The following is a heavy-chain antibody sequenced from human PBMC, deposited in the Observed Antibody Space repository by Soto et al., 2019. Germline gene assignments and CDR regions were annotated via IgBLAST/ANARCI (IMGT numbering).Heavy chain of an antibody. CDR2: ITSSGENT. CDR1: GFTFNRYA. Sequence: EVHLLESGGGPVQSGGSLRLSCAASGFTFNRYAMSWVRQAPGKGLEWVSAITSSGENTDYANSVKGRFTISRDNSKNTLYLQLSSLTAEDTAVYYCAKCLRRHYSPDSYYMRSFDSWGQGTLVTVSS. J-gene: IGHJ4*02. CDR3: AKCLRRHYSPDSYYMRSFDS. V-gene: IGHV3-23*01. D-gene: IGHD3-10*01.